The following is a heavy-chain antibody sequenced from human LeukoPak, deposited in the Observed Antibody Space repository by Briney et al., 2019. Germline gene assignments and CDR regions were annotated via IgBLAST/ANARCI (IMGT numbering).Heavy chain of an antibody. Sequence: GGSLRLSCSASGFTFNNYAMTWVRQAPGKVLEWVSAISGSGGSTYYADSVKGRFSVSRDSSKNTFYLQMNSLRAEDTAVYYCVRGSSGSYPVSGYSDNWGQGILVTVSS. CDR2: ISGSGGST. J-gene: IGHJ4*02. D-gene: IGHD3-22*01. CDR3: VRGSSGSYPVSGYSDN. V-gene: IGHV3-23*01. CDR1: GFTFNNYA.